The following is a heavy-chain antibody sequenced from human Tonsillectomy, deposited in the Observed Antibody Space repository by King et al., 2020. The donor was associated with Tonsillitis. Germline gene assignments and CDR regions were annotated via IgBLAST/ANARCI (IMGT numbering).Heavy chain of an antibody. CDR1: GGSIRSSSHY. D-gene: IGHD3-10*01. Sequence: QLQESGPGLVKPSETLSLPCTVSGGSIRSSSHYWGWIRQPPGEGLEWIGSIHYSGSTNYNPSLKSRVTMSVDTSKNQFSLKLSSVTAADTAIYYCARKSDGSASYFHSWGHGAPVTLSS. V-gene: IGHV4-39*07. CDR2: IHYSGST. CDR3: ARKSDGSASYFHS. J-gene: IGHJ5*01.